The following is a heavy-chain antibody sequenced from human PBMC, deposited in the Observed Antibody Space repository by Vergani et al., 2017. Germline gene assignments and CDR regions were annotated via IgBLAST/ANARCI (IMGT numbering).Heavy chain of an antibody. CDR1: GFKFSQFG. Sequence: QVQLVESGGGVVQPGTSLRLSCEASGFKFSQFGMHWVRQGPGKGLEWVSTISSDGGSTYYADSVKGRFTISRDNSKNTLSLRMNSLTAEDTAIYYCAGPQGTSAYYYGGFDYWGQGILVTVSS. J-gene: IGHJ4*02. D-gene: IGHD3-22*01. CDR2: ISSDGGST. V-gene: IGHV3-NL1*01. CDR3: AGPQGTSAYYYGGFDY.